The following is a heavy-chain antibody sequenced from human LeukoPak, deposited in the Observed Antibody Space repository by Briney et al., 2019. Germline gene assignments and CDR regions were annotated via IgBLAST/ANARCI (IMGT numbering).Heavy chain of an antibody. CDR2: TYYRSRWGN. Sequence: SQTLSLTCAISGDSVSNNIAIWIWIRQSPSRGLEWLGRTYYRSRWGNDYAISVKSRITINPDTSKNQFSLQLNSVTPEDTAVYYCARDGDGWYWAFDFRGQGTPVTVSS. D-gene: IGHD6-19*01. J-gene: IGHJ4*02. CDR3: ARDGDGWYWAFDF. CDR1: GDSVSNNIAI. V-gene: IGHV6-1*01.